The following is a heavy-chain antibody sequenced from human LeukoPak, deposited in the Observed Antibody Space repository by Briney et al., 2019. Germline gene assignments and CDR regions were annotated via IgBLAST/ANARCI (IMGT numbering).Heavy chain of an antibody. J-gene: IGHJ4*02. CDR2: ITSSSNTI. CDR3: ARNSVGAAKFDY. V-gene: IGHV3-48*02. D-gene: IGHD1-26*01. CDR1: GFTFNTYS. Sequence: VGSLRLSCAASGFTFNTYSMNWVRQAPGKGLEWVSYITSSSNTIYYADSVKGRFTVSRDNAKNSLYLQMNSLRDEDTAVYYCARNSVGAAKFDYWGQGTLVTVSS.